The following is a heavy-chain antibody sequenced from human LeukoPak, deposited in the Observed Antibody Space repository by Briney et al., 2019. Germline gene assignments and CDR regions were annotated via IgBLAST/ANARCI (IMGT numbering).Heavy chain of an antibody. Sequence: GESLKISWKGSGYSFISYRIGWVRQMPGKGLEWMGIIYPGDSDTRYSPSFQGQVTISAVKSISTAYLQWSSLKASDTAMYCCARRDSSGWYYFDYWGQGTLVTVSS. J-gene: IGHJ4*02. CDR1: GYSFISYR. CDR3: ARRDSSGWYYFDY. D-gene: IGHD6-19*01. CDR2: IYPGDSDT. V-gene: IGHV5-51*01.